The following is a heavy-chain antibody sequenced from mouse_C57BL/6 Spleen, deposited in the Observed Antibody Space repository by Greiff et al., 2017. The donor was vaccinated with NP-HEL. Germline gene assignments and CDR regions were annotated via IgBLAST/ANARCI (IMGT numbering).Heavy chain of an antibody. V-gene: IGHV14-4*01. CDR1: GFNIKDDY. J-gene: IGHJ1*03. D-gene: IGHD1-1*01. CDR3: TTTYYGSSPYWYFDV. CDR2: IDPENGDT. Sequence: VQLQQSGAELVRPGASVKLSCTASGFNIKDDYMHWVKQRPEQGLEWIGWIDPENGDTEYASKFPGKATITADTSSNTAYLQLSSLTSEDTAVYYCTTTYYGSSPYWYFDVWGTGTTVTVSS.